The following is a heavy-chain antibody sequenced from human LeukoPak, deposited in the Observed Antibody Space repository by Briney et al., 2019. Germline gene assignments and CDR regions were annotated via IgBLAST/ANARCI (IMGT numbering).Heavy chain of an antibody. CDR1: GFSFSSYG. CDR3: AKDLSVVGAHDSFDV. D-gene: IGHD1-26*01. CDR2: ISYDGNTI. V-gene: IGHV3-30*18. J-gene: IGHJ3*01. Sequence: PGGSLRLCCAASGFSFSSYGMHWVRQAPGKGLEWLTVISYDGNTIYYADSVKGRFTISRDNSKNTLYLQMNSLRIEDTAVYYCAKDLSVVGAHDSFDVWGQGTMVTVSS.